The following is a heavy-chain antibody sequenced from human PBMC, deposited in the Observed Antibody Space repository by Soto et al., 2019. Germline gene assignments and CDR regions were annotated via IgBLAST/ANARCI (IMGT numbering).Heavy chain of an antibody. V-gene: IGHV3-23*01. CDR2: ISGSGGST. CDR3: AKGRPTYCSSTSCYPFDY. CDR1: GFTFSSYA. D-gene: IGHD2-2*01. Sequence: GGSLRLSCAASGFTFSSYAMSWVRQAPGKGLELVSAISGSGGSTYYADSVKGRFTISRDNSKNTLYLQMNSLRAEDTAVYYCAKGRPTYCSSTSCYPFDYWGQGTLVTVSS. J-gene: IGHJ4*02.